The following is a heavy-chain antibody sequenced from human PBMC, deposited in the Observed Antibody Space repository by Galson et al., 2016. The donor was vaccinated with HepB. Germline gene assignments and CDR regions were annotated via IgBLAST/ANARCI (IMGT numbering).Heavy chain of an antibody. CDR3: ARVGIGSSWYFDY. CDR2: IKQDGSEK. Sequence: LRLSCAVSGYTFSSYWMSWVRQGPGKGLEWVAIIKQDGSEKYYVDSVKGRFTISRDNAKKSLYLQMNSLRAEDTAVYYCARVGIGSSWYFDYWGQGTLVTVSS. J-gene: IGHJ4*02. CDR1: GYTFSSYW. V-gene: IGHV3-7*01. D-gene: IGHD6-13*01.